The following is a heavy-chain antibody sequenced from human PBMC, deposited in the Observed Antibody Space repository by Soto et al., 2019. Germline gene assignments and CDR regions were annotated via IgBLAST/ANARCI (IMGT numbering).Heavy chain of an antibody. CDR2: INGDGSTT. J-gene: IGHJ4*02. Sequence: EVQLVESGGGSVQPGGSLRLSCAASGFIFSRYWMHWVRQVPGKGLVWVSRINGDGSTTIYADFVRGRVTISRDNAKNTLFLQVDNRRADDSAVYYCARGDSSDIDYWGQGTLVTVSS. V-gene: IGHV3-74*01. CDR1: GFIFSRYW. CDR3: ARGDSSDIDY. D-gene: IGHD3-9*01.